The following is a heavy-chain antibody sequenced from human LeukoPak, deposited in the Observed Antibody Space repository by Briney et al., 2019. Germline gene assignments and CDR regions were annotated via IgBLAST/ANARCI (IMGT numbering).Heavy chain of an antibody. CDR1: GFTFISYW. J-gene: IGHJ6*02. V-gene: IGHV3-7*01. CDR2: IKQDGSEK. Sequence: GSLRLSCAASGFTFISYWMSWVRQAPGKGLEWVANIKQDGSEKYYVDSVKGRFTISRDNAKKSLYLQMNSLRAEDTAVYYCAREYCRGGSCFGFYHYYDGMDVWGQGTTVTVSS. D-gene: IGHD2-15*01. CDR3: AREYCRGGSCFGFYHYYDGMDV.